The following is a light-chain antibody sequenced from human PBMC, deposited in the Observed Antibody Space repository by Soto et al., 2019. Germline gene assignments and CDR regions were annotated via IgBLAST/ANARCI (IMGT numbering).Light chain of an antibody. Sequence: DIQMTQSPPSLSASVGDRVTITCQASHDISNYIGWYQQKPGKAPNLLIYDASNLKTGIPSRFSGSGSGTDFIFIISSLQPEDIATYYCQQYGNLPITFGQGTRLEIK. CDR1: HDISNY. J-gene: IGKJ5*01. CDR2: DAS. V-gene: IGKV1-33*01. CDR3: QQYGNLPIT.